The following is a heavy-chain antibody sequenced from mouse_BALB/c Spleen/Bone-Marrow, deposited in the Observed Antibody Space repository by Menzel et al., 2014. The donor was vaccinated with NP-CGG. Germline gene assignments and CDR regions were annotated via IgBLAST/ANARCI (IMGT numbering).Heavy chain of an antibody. Sequence: QVQLKQSGAELAKPGASVKLSCKASGYTFTSYYLYWVKQRPGQGLEWIGEINPSNGGTNFNERFKSKASLTVDKSSSTAYMQLNSLTSEDSAVYYCTRRSLLSDYYSMDYWGQGTSVTVSS. CDR2: INPSNGGT. D-gene: IGHD2-10*01. CDR3: TRRSLLSDYYSMDY. CDR1: GYTFTSYY. V-gene: IGHV1S81*02. J-gene: IGHJ4*01.